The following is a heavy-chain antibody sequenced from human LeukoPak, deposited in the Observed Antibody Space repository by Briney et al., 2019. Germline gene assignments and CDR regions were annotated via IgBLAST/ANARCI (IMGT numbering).Heavy chain of an antibody. J-gene: IGHJ4*02. CDR3: ARVAAAGNYYFDY. CDR1: GGSISSSSYY. Sequence: SETLSLTCTVSGGSISSSSYYWGWIRQPPGKGLEWIGSIYYSGSTYNPPLKSRVTISIDTSKNQFSLKLSSVTAADTAVYFCARVAAAGNYYFDYWGQGTLVTVSS. CDR2: IYYSGST. V-gene: IGHV4-39*07. D-gene: IGHD6-13*01.